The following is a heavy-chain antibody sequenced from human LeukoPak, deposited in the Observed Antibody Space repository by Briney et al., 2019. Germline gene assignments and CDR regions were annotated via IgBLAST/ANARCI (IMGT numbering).Heavy chain of an antibody. CDR2: IIPIFGTV. CDR1: GATFSSYA. CDR3: VEGTVTGIGAFDI. Sequence: SVKLSCKASGATFSSYAISWVRQAPGQGLEWLGGIIPIFGTVNYLQKFQGRVTITADESTSTAYLELSSLRSEDTAVYYCVEGTVTGIGAFDIWGQGTMVTVSS. V-gene: IGHV1-69*13. J-gene: IGHJ3*02. D-gene: IGHD4-17*01.